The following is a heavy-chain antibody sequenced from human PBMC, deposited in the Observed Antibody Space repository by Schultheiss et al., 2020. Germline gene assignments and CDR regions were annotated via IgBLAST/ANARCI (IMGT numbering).Heavy chain of an antibody. Sequence: SETLSLTCTVSGGSISSGAYYWSWIRQHPGKGLEWIGNISYNESTYYNPSLKSRVTISVDTSKNQFSLKLSSVTAADTAVYYCARVPGAHDAFDIWGQGTMVTVSS. CDR3: ARVPGAHDAFDI. J-gene: IGHJ3*02. D-gene: IGHD3-10*01. V-gene: IGHV4-31*03. CDR1: GGSISSGAYY. CDR2: ISYNEST.